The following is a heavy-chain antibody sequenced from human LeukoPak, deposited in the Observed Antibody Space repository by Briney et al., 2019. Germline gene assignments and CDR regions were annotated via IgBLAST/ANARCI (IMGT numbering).Heavy chain of an antibody. Sequence: GESLKISCKGSGYSFTTYWIGWVRQMPGKGLEWMGIIYPGDSDTRYSPSFQGQVIISADKSISTAYLQWSSLKASDTAMYYCARHEYSSAWYSGWFDPWGQGTLSPSPQ. V-gene: IGHV5-51*01. J-gene: IGHJ5*02. CDR2: IYPGDSDT. CDR3: ARHEYSSAWYSGWFDP. D-gene: IGHD6-19*01. CDR1: GYSFTTYW.